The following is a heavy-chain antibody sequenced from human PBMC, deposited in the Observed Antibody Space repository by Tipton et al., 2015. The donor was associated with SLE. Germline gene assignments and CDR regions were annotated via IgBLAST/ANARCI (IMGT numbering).Heavy chain of an antibody. J-gene: IGHJ6*03. CDR3: ARASAIAGRYFYYYMDD. Sequence: TLSLTCTVSSDSISSGASYWSWIRQHPGKGLEWVGYIYYTGTTYYNPSLKRRDTISVDMSKNHFSLSLNSVTAADTAVYYCARASAIAGRYFYYYMDDWGKGTAVAVSS. CDR1: SDSISSGASY. D-gene: IGHD6-13*01. CDR2: IYYTGTT. V-gene: IGHV4-31*03.